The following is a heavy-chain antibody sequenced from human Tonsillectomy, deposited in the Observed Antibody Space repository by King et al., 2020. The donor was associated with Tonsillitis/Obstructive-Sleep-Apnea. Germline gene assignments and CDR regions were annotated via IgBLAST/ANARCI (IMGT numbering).Heavy chain of an antibody. CDR1: GFTFSSYA. Sequence: VQLVESGGGVVQPGRSLRLSCAASGFTFSSYAMHWVRQAPGKGLEWVAVISCDGSNKYYADSVKGRFTISRDNSKNTLYLQMNSLRAEDTAVYYCARALPPYYDCWSGYQYGMDFWGQGTTVTVS. CDR3: ARALPPYYDCWSGYQYGMDF. CDR2: ISCDGSNK. D-gene: IGHD3-3*01. J-gene: IGHJ6*02. V-gene: IGHV3-30*04.